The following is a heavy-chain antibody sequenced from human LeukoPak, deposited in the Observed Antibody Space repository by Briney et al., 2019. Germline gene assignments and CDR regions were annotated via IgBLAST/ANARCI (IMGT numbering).Heavy chain of an antibody. CDR2: IRYDGSNK. Sequence: GGSLRLSCAASGFTFSSSGMHWVRQARGKGLEWVAFIRYDGSNKYYADSVKGRFTISRDNSKNTLYLQMNSLRAEDTAVYYCAKDTTPPKAGLDPWGQGTLVTVSS. CDR3: AKDTTPPKAGLDP. CDR1: GFTFSSSG. J-gene: IGHJ5*02. D-gene: IGHD1-14*01. V-gene: IGHV3-30*02.